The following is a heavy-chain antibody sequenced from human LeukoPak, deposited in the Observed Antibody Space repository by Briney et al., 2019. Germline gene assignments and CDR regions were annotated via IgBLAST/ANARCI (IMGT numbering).Heavy chain of an antibody. D-gene: IGHD6-6*01. V-gene: IGHV3-7*01. CDR1: GSTFTRYW. Sequence: GGSLRLSCAASGSTFTRYWMAWVRQAPGKGLEWISNISQDGSEEYYVDSVRGRFTASRDNAKNSLYLQMNNLRAEDTAVYFCSNGIYSSSYWGQGTLVTVSS. CDR3: SNGIYSSSY. CDR2: ISQDGSEE. J-gene: IGHJ4*02.